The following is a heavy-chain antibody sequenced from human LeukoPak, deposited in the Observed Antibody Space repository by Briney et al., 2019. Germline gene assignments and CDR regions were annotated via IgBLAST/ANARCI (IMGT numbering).Heavy chain of an antibody. D-gene: IGHD3-3*01. CDR1: GGSFSGYY. Sequence: PSETLSLTSAVYGGSFSGYYWSWIRQPPGKGLEWIGEINHSGSTNYNPSLKSRVTISVDTSKNQFSLKLSSVTAADTAVYYCARITIFGVVSDYWGQGTLVTVSS. V-gene: IGHV4-34*01. CDR2: INHSGST. CDR3: ARITIFGVVSDY. J-gene: IGHJ4*02.